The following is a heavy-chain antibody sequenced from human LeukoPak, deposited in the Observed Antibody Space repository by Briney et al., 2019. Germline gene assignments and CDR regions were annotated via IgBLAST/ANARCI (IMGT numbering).Heavy chain of an antibody. CDR1: GFTFSSYG. D-gene: IGHD1-14*01. V-gene: IGHV3-33*01. J-gene: IGHJ3*02. CDR3: ARDGYKRVI. CDR2: IWYDGSNK. Sequence: GGSLRLSCAASGFTFSSYGMHWVRQAPGKGLEWVAVIWYDGSNKYYADSVKGRFTISRDNSRNTLYLQMNSLRAEDTAVYYCARDGYKRVIWGQGTMVTVSS.